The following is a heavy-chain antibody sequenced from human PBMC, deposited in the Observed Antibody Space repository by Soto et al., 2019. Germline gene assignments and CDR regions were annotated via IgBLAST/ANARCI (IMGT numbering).Heavy chain of an antibody. CDR2: INHSGST. CDR3: ARGNVMVVVPGNFDY. V-gene: IGHV4-34*01. D-gene: IGHD2-2*01. J-gene: IGHJ4*02. CDR1: GGSFSGYY. Sequence: PSETLSLTCAVYGGSFSGYYWSWIRQPPGKGLEWIGEINHSGSTNYNPSLKSRVTISVDTSKNQFSLKLSSVTAADTAVYYCARGNVMVVVPGNFDYWGQGTLVTVSS.